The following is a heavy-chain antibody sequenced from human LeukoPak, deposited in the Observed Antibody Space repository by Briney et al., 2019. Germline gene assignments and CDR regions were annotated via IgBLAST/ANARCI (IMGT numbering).Heavy chain of an antibody. V-gene: IGHV1-69*13. J-gene: IGHJ6*02. CDR3: ARDLGGSYQVNYYGMDV. Sequence: GASVKVSCKASGGTFSSYAISWVRQAPGQGPEWMGGIIPIFGTANYAQKFQGRVTITADESTSTAYMELSGLRSEDTAVYYCARDLGGSYQVNYYGMDVWGQGTTVTVSS. CDR2: IIPIFGTA. D-gene: IGHD1-26*01. CDR1: GGTFSSYA.